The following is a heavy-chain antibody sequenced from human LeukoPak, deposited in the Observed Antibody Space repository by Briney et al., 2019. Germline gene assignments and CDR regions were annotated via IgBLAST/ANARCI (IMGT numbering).Heavy chain of an antibody. CDR2: ISSSGSTI. V-gene: IGHV3-11*01. CDR1: GFTFSDYY. CDR3: ARDFSYYDILTGYSGGYYYGMDV. J-gene: IGHJ6*02. Sequence: GGSLRLSCAASGFTFSDYYMSWIRQAPGKGLEWVSYISSSGSTIYYADSVKGRFTISRDNAKNSLYLQMNSLRAEDTAVYYCARDFSYYDILTGYSGGYYYGMDVWGQGTTVTVSS. D-gene: IGHD3-9*01.